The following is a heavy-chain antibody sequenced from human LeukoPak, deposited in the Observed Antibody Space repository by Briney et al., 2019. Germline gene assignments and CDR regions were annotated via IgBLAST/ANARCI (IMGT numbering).Heavy chain of an antibody. D-gene: IGHD6-13*01. Sequence: SETLSLTCTVSGGSISSYYWSWIRQPPGKGLEWIGYIYYSGSTNYNPSLKSRVTISVDTSKNQFSLKLSSVTAADTAVYYCARVAAGPFDYWGQGTLVTVSS. CDR3: ARVAAGPFDY. V-gene: IGHV4-59*12. J-gene: IGHJ4*02. CDR2: IYYSGST. CDR1: GGSISSYY.